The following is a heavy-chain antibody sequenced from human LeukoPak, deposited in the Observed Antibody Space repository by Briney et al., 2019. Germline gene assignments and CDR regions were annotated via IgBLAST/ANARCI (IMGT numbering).Heavy chain of an antibody. D-gene: IGHD5-18*01. J-gene: IGHJ4*02. CDR3: SKGDDRYGFDY. CDR1: GFTFEDFT. CDR2: IIWDGQNI. V-gene: IGHV3-43*01. Sequence: AGSLRLSCAASGFTFEDFTMHWVRQAPGKALEWVSLIIWDGQNIEYQDSVKGRFTISRDNSENSLYLQMKSLKTEDTALYFCSKGDDRYGFDYWGQGTLVTVSS.